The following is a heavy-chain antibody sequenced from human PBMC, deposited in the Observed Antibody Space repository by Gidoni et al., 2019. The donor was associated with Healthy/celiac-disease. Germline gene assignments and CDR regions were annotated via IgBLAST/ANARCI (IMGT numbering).Heavy chain of an antibody. V-gene: IGHV1-18*01. Sequence: QVQLVQSGAEVRKPGAPVKVSCKASGYTFTTYGISWVRQAPGQGLEWMGWISAYNGNTNYAQKLQGRVTMTTDTSTSTAYMELRSLRSDDTAVYYCARGGYCSGGSCYSHAFDYWGQGTLVTVSS. D-gene: IGHD2-15*01. CDR2: ISAYNGNT. J-gene: IGHJ4*02. CDR1: GYTFTTYG. CDR3: ARGGYCSGGSCYSHAFDY.